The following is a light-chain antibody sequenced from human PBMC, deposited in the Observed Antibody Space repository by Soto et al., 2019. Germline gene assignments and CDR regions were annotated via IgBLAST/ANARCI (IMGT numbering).Light chain of an antibody. CDR2: RNN. CDR1: ASNIGRNA. Sequence: ALTQPPSASGTPGQRVIISCSGTASNIGRNAVNWYHQLPGTAPKLLMFRNNQRPSGVPDRFSGSKSGTSASLAITGLQSEDEADYYCLTWDDSLNGWVFGGGTQLTVL. J-gene: IGLJ3*02. CDR3: LTWDDSLNGWV. V-gene: IGLV1-44*01.